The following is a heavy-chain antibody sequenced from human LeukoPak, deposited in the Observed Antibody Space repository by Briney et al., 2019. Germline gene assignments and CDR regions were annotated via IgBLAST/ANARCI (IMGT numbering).Heavy chain of an antibody. Sequence: SETLSLTCAVYGGSFSAYYWTRIRQPPGMGLEWIGEINHSGSTNYNPSLKSRVAISVDTSKNQFSLKLSSVTAADTAVYYCARAGYSYGHRVYFFDYWGRGTLVTVSS. J-gene: IGHJ4*02. D-gene: IGHD5-18*01. CDR3: ARAGYSYGHRVYFFDY. CDR2: INHSGST. V-gene: IGHV4-34*01. CDR1: GGSFSAYY.